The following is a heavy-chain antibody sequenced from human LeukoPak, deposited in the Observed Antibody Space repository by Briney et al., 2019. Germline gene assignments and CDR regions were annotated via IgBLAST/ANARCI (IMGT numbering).Heavy chain of an antibody. V-gene: IGHV6-1*01. CDR1: GDSVSINSAT. CDR2: TYYRSKWYK. Sequence: SHTLSLTCAISGDSVSINSATLNWIRQSPSRGLEWLGRTYYRSKWYKYYAVSVKGRITINPDTSKNQFSLQLNSVTPEDTAVYYCARGPSYFQHWGQGTLVTVSS. CDR3: ARGPSYFQH. J-gene: IGHJ1*01.